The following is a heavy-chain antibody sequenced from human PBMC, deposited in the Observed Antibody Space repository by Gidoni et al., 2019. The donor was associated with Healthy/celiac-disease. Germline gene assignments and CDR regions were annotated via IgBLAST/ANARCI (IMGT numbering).Heavy chain of an antibody. CDR1: GFTSSSDS. CDR3: ARENYGDSNDAFDI. CDR2: ISSSSSYI. D-gene: IGHD4-17*01. Sequence: EVQLLVSGGGLVKPVGSLSSSCAAFGFTSSSDSMNWVRQAQGKGLELVSFISSSSSYIYYADSVKGRFTISRDNAKNSLYLQMNSLRAEDTAVYYCARENYGDSNDAFDIWGQGTMVTVSS. J-gene: IGHJ3*02. V-gene: IGHV3-21*01.